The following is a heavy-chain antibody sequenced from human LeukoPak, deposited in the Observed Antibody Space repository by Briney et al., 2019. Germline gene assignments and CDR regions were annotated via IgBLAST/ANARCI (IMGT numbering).Heavy chain of an antibody. CDR3: ARGLLTYYYARDGPPPSLNYYFDY. CDR1: SFSISRDY. Sequence: PSETLSLTCTVSSFSISRDYWTWIRQPAGKELEWIGLISSTGSTNYNPSLNSRVTMSVGTATNQFSLKLSSVTAADTAVYFCARGLLTYYYARDGPPPSLNYYFDYWGLGIQVTVSS. D-gene: IGHD3-10*02. J-gene: IGHJ4*02. V-gene: IGHV4-4*07. CDR2: ISSTGST.